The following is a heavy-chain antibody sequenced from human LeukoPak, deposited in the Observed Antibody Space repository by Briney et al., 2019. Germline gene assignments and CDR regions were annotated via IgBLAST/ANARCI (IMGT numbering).Heavy chain of an antibody. D-gene: IGHD1-14*01. J-gene: IGHJ1*01. Sequence: GGSLRLSCAASRFTFSSYGMHWVPPAPGKGREWGSYISSSISIIYYADSVKGRFNISRDNAKNPLYLQMNSLRAEDTAVYYCARDLISGSIFPHPRRKQPFQLWGQGTLVTVSS. CDR2: ISSSISII. CDR1: RFTFSSYG. CDR3: ARDLISGSIFPHPRRKQPFQL. V-gene: IGHV3-48*01.